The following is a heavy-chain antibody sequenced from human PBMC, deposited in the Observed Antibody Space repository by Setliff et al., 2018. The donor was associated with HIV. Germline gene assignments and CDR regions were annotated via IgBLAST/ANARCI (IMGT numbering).Heavy chain of an antibody. D-gene: IGHD1-26*01. CDR3: ARMISYSPYFDY. CDR2: IDWDDDK. CDR1: GFSLSTSGVC. Sequence: ESGPTLVNPTQTLTLTCTSSGFSLSTSGVCVSWIRQPPGKALEWLARIDWDDDKYYSTSLKTRLTISKDTSKNQVVLKMTNMDPVDTATYYCARMISYSPYFDYWGQGTLVTVSS. J-gene: IGHJ4*02. V-gene: IGHV2-70*11.